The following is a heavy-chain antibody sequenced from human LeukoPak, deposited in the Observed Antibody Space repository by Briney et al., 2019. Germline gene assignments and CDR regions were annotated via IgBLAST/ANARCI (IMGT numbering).Heavy chain of an antibody. CDR3: ARGTSIPASGTGTPFDY. CDR1: GGSFSGYS. CDR2: INHSGST. V-gene: IGHV4-34*01. D-gene: IGHD6-13*01. Sequence: PSETLSLTCAVYGGSFSGYSWSWIRQPPGQGLEWIGEINHSGSTNYNPSLKSRVTISVGTSKNQFSLKLTSVTAADTAVYYCARGTSIPASGTGTPFDYWGQGTLVTVSS. J-gene: IGHJ4*02.